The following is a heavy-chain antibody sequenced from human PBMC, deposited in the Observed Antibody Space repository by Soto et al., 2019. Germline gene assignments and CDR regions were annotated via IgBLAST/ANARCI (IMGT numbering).Heavy chain of an antibody. Sequence: LRLSCAASGFTFSSYAMSWVRQAPGKGLEWVSTINGLGDSTYYADSVKGRFTISRGISKNTLYLQMSSVRAEDTAIYYCTRGGYGDYVFDSWGQGTLVTVSS. V-gene: IGHV3-23*01. CDR3: TRGGYGDYVFDS. CDR1: GFTFSSYA. J-gene: IGHJ4*02. CDR2: INGLGDST. D-gene: IGHD4-17*01.